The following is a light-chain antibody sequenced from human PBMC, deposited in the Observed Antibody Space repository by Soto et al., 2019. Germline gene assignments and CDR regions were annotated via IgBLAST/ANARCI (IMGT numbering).Light chain of an antibody. V-gene: IGKV3-20*01. CDR1: QSIASSY. CDR2: RTF. Sequence: EIVLTQSPGTLSLSPGERATLSCRASQSIASSYLAWYQQKPGQPPRLLLYRTFNRATGIPDRFSGSGSGTAFTRTISSLESEDFAVYFCQQFSRPPLTFGGGNKVEI. J-gene: IGKJ4*01. CDR3: QQFSRPPLT.